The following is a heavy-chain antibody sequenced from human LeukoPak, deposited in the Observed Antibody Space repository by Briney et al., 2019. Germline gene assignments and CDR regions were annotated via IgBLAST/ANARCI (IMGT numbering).Heavy chain of an antibody. CDR3: ARETRRGYSYGLVYGMDV. J-gene: IGHJ6*02. Sequence: PGGSLRLSCAASGFTFSSYAMSWVRQAPGKGLEWVSAISGSGGSTYYADSVKGRFTISRDNSKNTLYLQMNSLRAEDTAVYYCARETRRGYSYGLVYGMDVWGQGTTVTVSS. CDR1: GFTFSSYA. V-gene: IGHV3-23*01. D-gene: IGHD5-18*01. CDR2: ISGSGGST.